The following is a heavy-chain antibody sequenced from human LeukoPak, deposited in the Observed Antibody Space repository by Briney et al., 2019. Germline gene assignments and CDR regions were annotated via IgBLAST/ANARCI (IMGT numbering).Heavy chain of an antibody. D-gene: IGHD3-10*01. CDR2: IIPILGIA. V-gene: IGHV1-69*04. J-gene: IGHJ4*02. CDR1: GGTFSSYA. Sequence: SVKVSCKASGGTFSSYAISWVRQAPGQGLEWMGRIIPILGIANYAQKFQGRVTITADKSTSTAYMELSSLRSEDTAVYYCARSPRITTVQGVIITNSYFDYWGQGTLVTVSS. CDR3: ARSPRITTVQGVIITNSYFDY.